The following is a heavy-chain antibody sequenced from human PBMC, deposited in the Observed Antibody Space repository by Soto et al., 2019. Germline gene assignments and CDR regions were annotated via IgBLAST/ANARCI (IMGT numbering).Heavy chain of an antibody. CDR2: IWGNGGGT. CDR3: VRGSTGWPDYYYGLDV. D-gene: IGHD6-19*01. Sequence: PGGSLRLSCAASGFTFSRNTMHWVRQAPGKGLEYVSGIWGNGGGTQYANSAKGRFTISRDNSKNTLYLQMGSLRAEDTAVYYCVRGSTGWPDYYYGLDVWGQGTKVTVSS. J-gene: IGHJ6*02. V-gene: IGHV3-64*01. CDR1: GFTFSRNT.